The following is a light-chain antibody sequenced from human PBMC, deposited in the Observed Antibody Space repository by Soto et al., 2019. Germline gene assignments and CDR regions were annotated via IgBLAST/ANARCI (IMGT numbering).Light chain of an antibody. CDR1: QSISIW. Sequence: DIQMTQSPSTLSASVGDRVTTTCRASQSISIWLAWYQQKPGKAPKLLIYQASTLESGVPSRFSGSGSGTEFTLTITSLQPDDFATYYCQQYNRYPVTFGGGTKVEIK. CDR3: QQYNRYPVT. J-gene: IGKJ4*02. CDR2: QAS. V-gene: IGKV1-5*03.